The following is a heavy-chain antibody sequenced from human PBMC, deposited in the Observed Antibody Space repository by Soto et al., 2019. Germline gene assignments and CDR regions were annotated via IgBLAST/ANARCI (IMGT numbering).Heavy chain of an antibody. CDR2: IYYSGST. D-gene: IGHD3-22*01. J-gene: IGHJ5*02. V-gene: IGHV4-30-4*01. CDR3: ARVWYYYDSSGSSNWFDP. CDR1: GGSISSGDYY. Sequence: QVQLQESGPGLVKPSQTLSLTCTVSGGSISSGDYYWSWIRQPPGKGLEWIGYIYYSGSTYYNPSLKSRVTISVDTSKNQFSLKLSSVTAADTAVYYCARVWYYYDSSGSSNWFDPWGQGTLVTVSS.